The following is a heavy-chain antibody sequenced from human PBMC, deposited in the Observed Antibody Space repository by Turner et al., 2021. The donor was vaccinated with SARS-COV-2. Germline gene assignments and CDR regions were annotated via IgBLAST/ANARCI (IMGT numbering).Heavy chain of an antibody. V-gene: IGHV3-11*06. CDR1: GFTFSDYF. Sequence: QVQLVESGGGLVKPVGSLRLSCAASGFTFSDYFMRCIRQAPGKGLELVSYISSSTIYTNYADSVKGRFTISRDNAKNALYLQMNSLRAEDTAVYYCARPKFPYYYYGMDVWGQGTTVTVSS. CDR3: ARPKFPYYYYGMDV. CDR2: ISSSTIYT. J-gene: IGHJ6*02. D-gene: IGHD2-21*01.